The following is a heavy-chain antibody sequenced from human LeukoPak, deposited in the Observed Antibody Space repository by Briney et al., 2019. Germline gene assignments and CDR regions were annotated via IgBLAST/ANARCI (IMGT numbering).Heavy chain of an antibody. Sequence: GGSLRLSCAASGFTFSSYWMHWVRQAPGKGLAWVSRINSDGSSTSYADSVKGRFTISRDNAKNTLYLQMNSLRAEDTAVYYCAREDYYDSSGYYDYWGQGTLVTVSS. CDR1: GFTFSSYW. J-gene: IGHJ4*02. CDR2: INSDGSST. D-gene: IGHD3-22*01. CDR3: AREDYYDSSGYYDY. V-gene: IGHV3-74*01.